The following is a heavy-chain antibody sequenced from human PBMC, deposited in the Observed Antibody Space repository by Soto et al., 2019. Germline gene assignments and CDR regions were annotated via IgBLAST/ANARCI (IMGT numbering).Heavy chain of an antibody. CDR3: ARTTRLHAVAGHSYYDYYGMDV. CDR2: ILPIFGTA. Sequence: QVQLVQSGAEVKKPGSSVKVSCKASGGTFRSYAISWVRQAPGQGLEWMGGILPIFGTANYAKKCQARVTITADKSTSKAYNELSGLTSEDKAVYYCARTTRLHAVAGHSYYDYYGMDVSGQGTTVTVSS. CDR1: GGTFRSYA. V-gene: IGHV1-69*06. J-gene: IGHJ6*02. D-gene: IGHD6-19*01.